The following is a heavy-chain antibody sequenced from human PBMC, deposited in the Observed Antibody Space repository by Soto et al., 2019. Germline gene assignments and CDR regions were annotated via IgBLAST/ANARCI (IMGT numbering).Heavy chain of an antibody. Sequence: ASVKVSCKASGYTFTSYYMHWVRQAPGQGLEWMGIINPSGGSTSYAQKFQGRVTMTRDTSTSTVYMELSSLRSEDTAVYYCARDGTGYQLPNMLNFDDWGQGSVVTVSS. J-gene: IGHJ4*02. D-gene: IGHD2-2*01. CDR1: GYTFTSYY. CDR3: ARDGTGYQLPNMLNFDD. CDR2: INPSGGST. V-gene: IGHV1-46*01.